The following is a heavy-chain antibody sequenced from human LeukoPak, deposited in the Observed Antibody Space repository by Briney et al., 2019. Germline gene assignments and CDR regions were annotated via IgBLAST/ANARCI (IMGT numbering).Heavy chain of an antibody. J-gene: IGHJ4*02. V-gene: IGHV1-8*01. CDR2: VNPNSGNT. CDR1: GYTFTSYD. CDR3: ARRTPALDY. Sequence: GASVKVSCKASGYTFTSYDINWVRQATGQGLEGRGWVNPNSGNTGYAQKFEGRGTMTRTTSIRTAYMELSSLRPDDTAAYYCARRTPALDYWGQGTLVTVSS.